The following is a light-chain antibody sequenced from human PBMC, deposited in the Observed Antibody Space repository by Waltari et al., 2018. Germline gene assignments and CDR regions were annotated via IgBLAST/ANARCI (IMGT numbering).Light chain of an antibody. V-gene: IGKV4-1*01. CDR1: QSVLFSSNNNNY. CDR2: WAS. Sequence: DIVMTQSPDSLAVSLGERATINCKSSQSVLFSSNNNNYLAWYQLKPGQPPKLLLYWASIRQSGVPDRFSGSGSATDFTLTISSLQAEDVAVYFCQQYYGSPLTFGGGTKVEIK. CDR3: QQYYGSPLT. J-gene: IGKJ4*01.